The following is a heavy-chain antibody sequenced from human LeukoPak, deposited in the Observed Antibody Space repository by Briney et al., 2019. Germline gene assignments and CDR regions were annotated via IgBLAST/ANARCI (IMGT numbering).Heavy chain of an antibody. CDR2: SGSGGST. D-gene: IGHD3-3*01. CDR1: GFTFSSYA. CDR3: AKDFWSGYYPDY. J-gene: IGHJ4*02. Sequence: PGGSLRLSCAASGFTFSSYAMSWGRQAPGKGLEWVSGSGSGGSTHYADSVKGRFTISRDNSKNTMYLQMNSLRAEDTAVYYCAKDFWSGYYPDYWGQGTLVTVSS. V-gene: IGHV3-23*01.